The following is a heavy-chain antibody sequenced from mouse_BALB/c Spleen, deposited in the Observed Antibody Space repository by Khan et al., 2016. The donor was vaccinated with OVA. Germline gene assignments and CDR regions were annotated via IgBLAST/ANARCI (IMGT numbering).Heavy chain of an antibody. D-gene: IGHD2-14*01. CDR1: GYSITSDYA. CDR3: ARSIYYSYGYALDC. V-gene: IGHV3-2*02. CDR2: ISSTGST. Sequence: EVKLLESGPGLVKPSQSLSLTCTVTGYSITSDYAWYWIRQFPGNKLEWMGYISSTGSTSYNQSLKSRISFTRDTSKNQFFLQLKSVTTEVTATYYSARSIYYSYGYALDCWGQGTSVTVSS. J-gene: IGHJ4*01.